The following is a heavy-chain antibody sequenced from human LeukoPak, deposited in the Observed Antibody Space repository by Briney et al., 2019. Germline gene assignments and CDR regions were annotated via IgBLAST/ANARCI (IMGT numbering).Heavy chain of an antibody. CDR1: GFIFNNYW. CDR2: MKEDGXXX. D-gene: IGHD3-16*01. J-gene: IGHJ3*01. V-gene: IGHV3-7*04. CDR3: TRALGHSVLAFDV. Sequence: GGSLRLSCAASGFIFNNYWMNWVXQAPGXXXXXXAXMKEDGXXXXXXXXXXXXXTIARDNAKESLHLQMRNLRVEDTAVYYCTRALGHSVLAFDVWGQGTVVIVS.